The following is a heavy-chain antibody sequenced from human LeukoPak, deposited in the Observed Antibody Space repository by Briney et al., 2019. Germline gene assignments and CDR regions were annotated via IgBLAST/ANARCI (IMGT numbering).Heavy chain of an antibody. J-gene: IGHJ4*02. V-gene: IGHV3-23*01. Sequence: GGSLRLSCAASGFTFSSYAMSWVRQAPGKGLEWVSAISGSGGSTYYADSVKGRFTISRDNSKNTLYLQMNSLRAEDTAVYYCAKDMVTMVRGVIILPSFDYWGRGTLVTVSS. CDR3: AKDMVTMVRGVIILPSFDY. CDR1: GFTFSSYA. CDR2: ISGSGGST. D-gene: IGHD3-10*01.